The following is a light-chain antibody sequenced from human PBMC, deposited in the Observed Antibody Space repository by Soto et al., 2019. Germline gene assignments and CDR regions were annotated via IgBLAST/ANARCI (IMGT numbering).Light chain of an antibody. CDR3: QQYGSSPLT. CDR1: QSVSSSY. CDR2: GAS. V-gene: IGKV3-20*01. Sequence: MVLTQSPATLSLSAGERATLSCRSSQSVSSSYLAWYPQKPGQAPRLLIYGASSRATGIPDRFSGSGSGTDFTLTISRLEPEDFAVYYCQQYGSSPLTFGGGTKVDI. J-gene: IGKJ4*01.